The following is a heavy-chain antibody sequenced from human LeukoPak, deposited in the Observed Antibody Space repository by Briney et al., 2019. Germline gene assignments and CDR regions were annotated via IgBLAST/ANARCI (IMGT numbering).Heavy chain of an antibody. J-gene: IGHJ2*01. V-gene: IGHV4-59*01. CDR2: IYYSGST. D-gene: IGHD5-12*01. CDR3: ARYRQDVRLEVARMYRYFDL. CDR1: GGSFSSYY. Sequence: KPSETLPLTCTVSGGSFSSYYWTWIRQPPGKGLEWIGYIYYSGSTNYNPSLESRVTILVDTSKNQFALKLNSVTAADTAVYYCARYRQDVRLEVARMYRYFDLWGRGTLVAVSS.